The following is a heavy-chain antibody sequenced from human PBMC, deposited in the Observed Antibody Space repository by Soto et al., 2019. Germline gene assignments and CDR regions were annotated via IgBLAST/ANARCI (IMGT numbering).Heavy chain of an antibody. Sequence: EVQLVESGGGLVQPGGSLRLSCAASGFTFSDYYMDWVRQGPGKGLEWVGRTKNKANSYSTEYAAAVKGRFTIARDVSKNSLYLHMNSLKTEDTAVYYCTREMYSGIPPYSSAMDVWGRGTTVTVSS. CDR3: TREMYSGIPPYSSAMDV. D-gene: IGHD3-9*01. J-gene: IGHJ6*02. V-gene: IGHV3-72*01. CDR2: TKNKANSYST. CDR1: GFTFSDYY.